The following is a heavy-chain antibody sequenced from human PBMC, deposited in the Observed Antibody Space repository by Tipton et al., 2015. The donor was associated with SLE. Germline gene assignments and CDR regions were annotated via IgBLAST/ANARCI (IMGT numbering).Heavy chain of an antibody. CDR1: GFTFSSYA. V-gene: IGHV3-30*04. Sequence: SLRLSCAASGFTFSSYAMHWVRQAPGKGLEWVAVISYDGSNKYYADSVKGRFTISRDNSKNTLYLQMNSLRAEDTAVYYCARASMVQGGPSAFDIWGQGTMVTVSS. J-gene: IGHJ3*02. CDR3: ARASMVQGGPSAFDI. D-gene: IGHD3-10*01. CDR2: ISYDGSNK.